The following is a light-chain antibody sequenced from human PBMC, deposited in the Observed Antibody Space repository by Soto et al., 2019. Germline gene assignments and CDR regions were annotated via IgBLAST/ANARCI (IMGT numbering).Light chain of an antibody. CDR3: QQSNNWPWT. CDR2: DAS. J-gene: IGKJ1*01. CDR1: QSVSGK. Sequence: EVLITQSPAPLSVSPGERATLTCRASQSVSGKLAWYQQKPGQAPRLLIYDASTRATGIPARFSGSGSGTEFTLTISSLQSEDFAVYYCQQSNNWPWTFGQGTKVDI. V-gene: IGKV3-15*01.